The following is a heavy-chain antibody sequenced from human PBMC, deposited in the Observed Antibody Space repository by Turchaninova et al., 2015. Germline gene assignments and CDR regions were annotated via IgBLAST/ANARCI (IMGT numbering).Heavy chain of an antibody. J-gene: IGHJ4*02. Sequence: EVQLVESGGGLVQPGGSLSLSCAASGFTFSSYALTWVRQAPGKGLDWVSTISGSDGSTXXXESXXXRFXXSRDXSKNTXXLQXXXLRAEDTXXXYCAKAVAVXPVNXXWGQGTLVTXSS. CDR1: GFTFSSYA. D-gene: IGHD6-6*01. CDR3: AKAVAVXPVNXX. CDR2: ISGSDGST. V-gene: IGHV3-23*04.